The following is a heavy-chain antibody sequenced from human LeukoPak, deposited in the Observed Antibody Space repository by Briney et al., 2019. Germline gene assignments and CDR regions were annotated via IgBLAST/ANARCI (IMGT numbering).Heavy chain of an antibody. V-gene: IGHV3-74*01. D-gene: IGHD1-14*01. J-gene: IGHJ6*02. CDR3: ATGQGHGMDV. Sequence: GSLRLSCAASGFTFSSYWMHWVRRAPGKGVVWVSRINSDGSSTSYADSVKGRFTISIDNAKNTLYLQMTSLRAEDTAVYYCATGQGHGMDVWGQGTTVTVSS. CDR1: GFTFSSYW. CDR2: INSDGSST.